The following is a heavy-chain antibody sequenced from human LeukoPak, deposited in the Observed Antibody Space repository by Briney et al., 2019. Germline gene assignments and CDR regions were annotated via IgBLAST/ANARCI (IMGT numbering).Heavy chain of an antibody. CDR3: AGSYGSGAFDI. Sequence: GGSLRLSCAASGFTFSSYSMNWVRQAPGKGLEWVSSISSSSSYIYYADSVKGRFTISRDNAKNSLYLQMNSLRAEDTAVYYCAGSYGSGAFDIWGQGTMITVSS. CDR1: GFTFSSYS. D-gene: IGHD3-10*01. CDR2: ISSSSSYI. V-gene: IGHV3-21*04. J-gene: IGHJ3*02.